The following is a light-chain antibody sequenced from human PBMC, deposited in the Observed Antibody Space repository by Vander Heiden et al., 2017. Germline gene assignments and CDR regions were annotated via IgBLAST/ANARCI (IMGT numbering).Light chain of an antibody. V-gene: IGLV1-51*02. CDR1: ISNIGNDY. CDR2: ENN. CDR3: GTWDSSMSAVV. J-gene: IGLJ3*02. Sequence: QSVLTPPPSVSPAPLQNVTTSCSGSISNIGNDYVSMYQQPPGTAPTPLIYENNKRPSGIPDRFSGSKSGTSATLGITGLQTGDEADYYCGTWDSSMSAVVFGGGTKLTVL.